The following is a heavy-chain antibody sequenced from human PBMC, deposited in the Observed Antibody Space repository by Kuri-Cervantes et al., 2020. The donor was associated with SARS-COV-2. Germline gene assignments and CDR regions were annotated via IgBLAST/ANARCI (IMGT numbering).Heavy chain of an antibody. J-gene: IGHJ4*02. CDR3: AXXVCSSSCYXXWDYFDY. D-gene: IGHD2-2*02. CDR1: GXTFSRHT. CDR2: INPGNGER. V-gene: IGHV1-3*01. Sequence: ASVKVSXKASGXTFSRHTMHWVRQAPGQRLEWMGWINPGNGERKFSKSFQGRVTITSDTSASTXSLELSSLTSDDTAVYYCAXXVCSSSCYXXWDYFDYWGQGTLVTVSS.